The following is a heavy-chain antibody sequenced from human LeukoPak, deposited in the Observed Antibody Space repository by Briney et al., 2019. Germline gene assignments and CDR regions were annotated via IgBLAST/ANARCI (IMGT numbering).Heavy chain of an antibody. CDR3: ARARAPYNWNPDLDAFDI. J-gene: IGHJ3*02. CDR2: INSDGSST. V-gene: IGHV3-74*01. Sequence: GGSLRLSCAASGFTFSSYWMRWVRHAPGKGLVWVSRINSDGSSTSYADSVKGRFTISRDNAKNTLYLQMNSLRAEDTAVYYCARARAPYNWNPDLDAFDIWGQGTMVTVSS. D-gene: IGHD1-20*01. CDR1: GFTFSSYW.